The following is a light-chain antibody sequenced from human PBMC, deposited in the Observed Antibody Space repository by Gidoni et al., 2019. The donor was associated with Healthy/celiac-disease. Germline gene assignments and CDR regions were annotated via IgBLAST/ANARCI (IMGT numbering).Light chain of an antibody. CDR3: QQYNSYSYT. CDR2: KAS. Sequence: DIQMTQSSSTLSASVGDRVTITCRASQSISSWLAWYQQKPGKAPKLLIYKASSLESGVPSRFSGSGAGTEFTLTISSLQPDGFATYYCQQYNSYSYTFGQGTKLEIK. J-gene: IGKJ2*01. CDR1: QSISSW. V-gene: IGKV1-5*03.